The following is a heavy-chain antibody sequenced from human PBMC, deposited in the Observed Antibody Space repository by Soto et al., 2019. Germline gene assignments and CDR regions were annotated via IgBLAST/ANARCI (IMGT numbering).Heavy chain of an antibody. J-gene: IGHJ6*02. D-gene: IGHD2-21*01. CDR2: MNPNSGNT. CDR1: GYTVTSYD. CDR3: ASQHLPPLGYYYGMDV. Sequence: QVQLVQSGAEVKKPGASVKVSCKASGYTVTSYDINWVRQATGQGLEWMGWMNPNSGNTGYAQKFQGRVTMTRNTSISTAYMELSSLRSEDTAVYYCASQHLPPLGYYYGMDVWGQGTTVTVSS. V-gene: IGHV1-8*01.